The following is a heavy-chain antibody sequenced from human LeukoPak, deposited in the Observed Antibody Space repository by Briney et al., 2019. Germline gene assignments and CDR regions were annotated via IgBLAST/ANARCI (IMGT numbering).Heavy chain of an antibody. CDR1: GFTFSSYS. V-gene: IGHV3-7*01. CDR2: IKQDGSEK. J-gene: IGHJ4*02. D-gene: IGHD3-22*01. CDR3: ASTIGGYYDSSGNFDY. Sequence: PGGSLRLSCAASGFTFSSYSMNWVRQAPGKGLEWVANIKQDGSEKYYVDSVKGRFTISRDNAKNSLYLQMNSLRAEDTAVYYCASTIGGYYDSSGNFDYWGQGTLVTVSS.